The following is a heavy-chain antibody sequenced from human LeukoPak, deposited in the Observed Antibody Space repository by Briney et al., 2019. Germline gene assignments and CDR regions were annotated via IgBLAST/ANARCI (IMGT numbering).Heavy chain of an antibody. V-gene: IGHV3-74*01. Sequence: GGSLRLSCGASGFTLSNYWMHWVRQVPGKGLVWVSHITSDGSGTSYADSVKGRFTISRDIPKNTLYLQMNSLRAKDTAVYYCARDGILGSHDYWGQGTLVTVSS. CDR1: GFTLSNYW. D-gene: IGHD2-15*01. J-gene: IGHJ4*02. CDR3: ARDGILGSHDY. CDR2: ITSDGSGT.